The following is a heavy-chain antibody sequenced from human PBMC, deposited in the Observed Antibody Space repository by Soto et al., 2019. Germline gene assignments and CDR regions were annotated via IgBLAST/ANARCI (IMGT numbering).Heavy chain of an antibody. D-gene: IGHD6-13*01. J-gene: IGHJ4*02. CDR2: THYKGST. Sequence: SETLSLTCTVSGGSISSYYWGWVRQTPGKGLEWIASTHYKGSTYYKPSLYSRITTSVDASKSQFSLKLTSVTAADTAVYYGVRHPAAAGTNWPNYYFDSWGQGTLVTVSS. CDR1: GGSISSYY. CDR3: VRHPAAAGTNWPNYYFDS. V-gene: IGHV4-39*01.